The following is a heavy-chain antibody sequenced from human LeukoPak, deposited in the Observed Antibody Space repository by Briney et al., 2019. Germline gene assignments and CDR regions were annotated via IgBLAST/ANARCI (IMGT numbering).Heavy chain of an antibody. J-gene: IGHJ5*02. CDR1: GGSIISSSYN. CDR3: ARLPTGYPNWFDP. Sequence: PSEILSLTCAVSGGSIISSSYNWGWIRQPPGKGLEWIGTIYHSGTTYYNPSLKSRVTISVDTSKNQFFLKLSSVTAADTAVYYCARLPTGYPNWFDPWGQGSLVTVSS. CDR2: IYHSGTT. V-gene: IGHV4-39*01. D-gene: IGHD3-9*01.